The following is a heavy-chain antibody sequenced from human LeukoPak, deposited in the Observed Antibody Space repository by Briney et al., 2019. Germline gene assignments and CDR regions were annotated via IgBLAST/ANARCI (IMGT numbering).Heavy chain of an antibody. CDR2: IYYSGST. Sequence: PSETLSLTCTVSGGSISSHYWSWIRQPPGKGLEWIGYIYYSGSTNYNPSLKSRVTISVDTSKNQFSLKLSSVTAADTAVYYCARDLVVGGASRLDSWGQGTLVTVSS. J-gene: IGHJ4*02. D-gene: IGHD2-15*01. V-gene: IGHV4-59*11. CDR3: ARDLVVGGASRLDS. CDR1: GGSISSHY.